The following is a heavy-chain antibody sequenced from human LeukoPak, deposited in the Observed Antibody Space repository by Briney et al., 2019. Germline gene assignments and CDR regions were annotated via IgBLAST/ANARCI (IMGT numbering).Heavy chain of an antibody. CDR1: GGSFRGYY. J-gene: IGHJ4*02. CDR3: ARALGPLYGDYAYYFDY. V-gene: IGHV4-59*01. D-gene: IGHD4-17*01. Sequence: SETLSLTCAVYGGSFRGYYWSWIRQPPGKGLEWIGYIYYSGSTNYNPSLKSRVTISVDTSKNQFSLKLSSVTAADTAVYYCARALGPLYGDYAYYFDYWGQGTLVTVSS. CDR2: IYYSGST.